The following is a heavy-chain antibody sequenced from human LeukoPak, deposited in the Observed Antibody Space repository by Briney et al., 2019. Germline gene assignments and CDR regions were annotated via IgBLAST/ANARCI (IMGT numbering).Heavy chain of an antibody. CDR1: GGSISSGDYY. J-gene: IGHJ4*02. V-gene: IGHV4-61*08. D-gene: IGHD3-10*01. Sequence: SETLSLTCTVSGGSISSGDYYWSWIRQPPGKGLEWIGYIYYGGVTNYNPSLKSRVTISVDTSKNQFSLKLSSVTAADTAVYYCARDGLRGSFDYWGQGTLVTVSS. CDR2: IYYGGVT. CDR3: ARDGLRGSFDY.